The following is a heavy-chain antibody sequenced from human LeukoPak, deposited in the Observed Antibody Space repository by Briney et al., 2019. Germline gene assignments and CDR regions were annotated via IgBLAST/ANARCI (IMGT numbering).Heavy chain of an antibody. D-gene: IGHD1-26*01. CDR3: ARDKWEPRYAFDI. V-gene: IGHV4-34*01. J-gene: IGHJ3*02. CDR2: IYHSGST. CDR1: GGSLSGYY. Sequence: SETLSPTCAVYGGSLSGYYWSWIRQSPGKGLEWIGEIYHSGSTNYNPSLKSRVTISVDKSKTQFSLKLSSVTAADTAVYYCARDKWEPRYAFDIWGQGTMVTVSS.